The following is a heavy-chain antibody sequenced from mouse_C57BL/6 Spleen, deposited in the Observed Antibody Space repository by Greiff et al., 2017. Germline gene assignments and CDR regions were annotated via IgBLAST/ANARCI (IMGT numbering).Heavy chain of an antibody. CDR3: ASPTMITTGAMDY. CDR2: IDPSDSYT. CDR1: GYTFTSYW. Sequence: QVQLQQPGAELVRPGTSVKLSCKASGYTFTSYWMHWVKQRPGQGLEWIGVIDPSDSYTNYNQKFKGKATLTVDTSSSTAYMQLSSLTSEDSAVYYCASPTMITTGAMDYWGQGTSVTVS. V-gene: IGHV1-59*01. J-gene: IGHJ4*01. D-gene: IGHD2-4*01.